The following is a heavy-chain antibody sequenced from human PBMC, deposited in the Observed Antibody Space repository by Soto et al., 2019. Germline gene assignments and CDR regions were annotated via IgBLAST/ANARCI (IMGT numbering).Heavy chain of an antibody. CDR3: AKDIKAAYYDILPGYYHPTAYGMDV. Sequence: GGSLRLSCAASGFTFDDYAMHWVRQAPGKGLEWVSLISWDGGSTYYADSVKGRFTISRDNSKNSLYLQMNSLRAEDTALYYCAKDIKAAYYDILPGYYHPTAYGMDVWGQRTTVTVSS. V-gene: IGHV3-43D*04. CDR1: GFTFDDYA. D-gene: IGHD3-9*01. J-gene: IGHJ6*02. CDR2: ISWDGGST.